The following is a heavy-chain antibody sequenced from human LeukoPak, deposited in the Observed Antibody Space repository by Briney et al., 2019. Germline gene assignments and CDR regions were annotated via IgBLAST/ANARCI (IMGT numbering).Heavy chain of an antibody. V-gene: IGHV3-23*01. J-gene: IGHJ4*02. CDR2: ISGSGVMT. Sequence: GGSLRLSCATSGFTFSDYAMTRVRQAPGKGLEWVATISGSGVMTYYADSVKGRFTVSGDNSKNTVYLQMSSLTAADTAVYYCAKDRSIGTYYTFDHWGQGTLVTVSS. CDR1: GFTFSDYA. D-gene: IGHD1-26*01. CDR3: AKDRSIGTYYTFDH.